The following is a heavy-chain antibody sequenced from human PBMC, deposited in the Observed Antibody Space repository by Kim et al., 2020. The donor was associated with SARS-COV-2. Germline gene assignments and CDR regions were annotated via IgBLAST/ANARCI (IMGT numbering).Heavy chain of an antibody. Sequence: GGSLRLSCAASEFTFSSYAMNWVRQAPGKGLEWVSGISGSGDSTYYADSVKGRFTISRDNSKNTLYLQINSLRAEDTAVYYCAKGGHGSGTFYYWGQGT. CDR3: AKGGHGSGTFYY. CDR2: ISGSGDST. J-gene: IGHJ4*02. CDR1: EFTFSSYA. V-gene: IGHV3-23*01. D-gene: IGHD3-10*01.